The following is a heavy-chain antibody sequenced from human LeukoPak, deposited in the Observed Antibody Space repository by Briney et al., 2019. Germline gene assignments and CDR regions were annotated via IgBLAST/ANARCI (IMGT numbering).Heavy chain of an antibody. Sequence: PGGSLRLSYAASGFTFSSYSINWVRQAPGEGLEWVSSISSSSSYIYYADYVKGRFTISRDNSKNSLFVQMNSLRAEDTAVYFCAKSRSGSANWALQIFDNWGQGTLVTVSS. CDR1: GFTFSSYS. D-gene: IGHD1-1*01. J-gene: IGHJ4*02. CDR3: AKSRSGSANWALQIFDN. V-gene: IGHV3-21*03. CDR2: ISSSSSYI.